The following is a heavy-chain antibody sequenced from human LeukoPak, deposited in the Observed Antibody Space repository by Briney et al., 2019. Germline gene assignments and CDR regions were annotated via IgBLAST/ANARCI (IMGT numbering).Heavy chain of an antibody. V-gene: IGHV1-2*02. D-gene: IGHD6-6*01. CDR3: ARSRIAARPVGFDP. Sequence: ASVKVSCKASGYTFTGYYMHWVRQAPGQGLEWMGWINPNSGGTNYAQKFQGRVTMTRDTSISTAYMELSRLRSDDTAVYYCARSRIAARPVGFDPWGQGTLVTVSS. CDR2: INPNSGGT. CDR1: GYTFTGYY. J-gene: IGHJ5*02.